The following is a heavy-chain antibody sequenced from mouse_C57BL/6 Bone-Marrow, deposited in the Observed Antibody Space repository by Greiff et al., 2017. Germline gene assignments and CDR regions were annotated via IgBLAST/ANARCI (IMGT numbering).Heavy chain of an antibody. CDR2: IHPNSGST. CDR1: GYTFTSYW. Sequence: GAELVKPGASVKLSCKASGYTFTSYWMHWVKQRPGQGLEWIGMIHPNSGSTNYNEKFKSKATLTVDKSSSTAYMQLSSLTSEDSAVYYCARKGIYYYGLFDYWGQGTTLTVSS. J-gene: IGHJ2*01. CDR3: ARKGIYYYGLFDY. V-gene: IGHV1-64*01. D-gene: IGHD1-1*01.